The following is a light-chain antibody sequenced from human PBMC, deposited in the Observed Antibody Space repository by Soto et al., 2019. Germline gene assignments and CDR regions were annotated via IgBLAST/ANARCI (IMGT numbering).Light chain of an antibody. Sequence: AIQMTQSPSSLSASVGDRVTINCRASQAIGNELSWYQQKPGKAPKLLIYGAFTLESGVPLRFSGSGSGTGFTLSITSLQPEDFATYYCFQDNNYSWTFGQGTKVEI. V-gene: IGKV1-6*01. J-gene: IGKJ1*01. CDR1: QAIGNE. CDR3: FQDNNYSWT. CDR2: GAF.